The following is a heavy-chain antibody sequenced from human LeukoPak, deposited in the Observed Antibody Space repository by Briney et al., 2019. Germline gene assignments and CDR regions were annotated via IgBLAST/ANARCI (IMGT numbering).Heavy chain of an antibody. Sequence: SETLSLTCTVSGGSISSSSYYWGWIRQPPGKGLEWIGSIYYSGSTYYNPSLKNRVTISVDTSKNQFSLKLSSVTAADTAVYYCARNLDGDPPYYYYYMDVWGKGTTVTVSS. D-gene: IGHD4-17*01. V-gene: IGHV4-39*07. CDR1: GGSISSSSYY. CDR2: IYYSGST. J-gene: IGHJ6*03. CDR3: ARNLDGDPPYYYYYMDV.